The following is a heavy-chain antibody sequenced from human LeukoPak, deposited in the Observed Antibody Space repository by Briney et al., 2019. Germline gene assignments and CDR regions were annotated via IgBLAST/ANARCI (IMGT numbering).Heavy chain of an antibody. Sequence: PSETLSLTCTVSGGSISSSTFYWTWIRQAPGKGLEWIGHGHYSGTTNYNPSLKSRVTISIDTSKNQFSLRLNSVTAADTGVYFCARTTVVGADYFDYWGQGSRVTVSS. J-gene: IGHJ4*02. D-gene: IGHD1-26*01. V-gene: IGHV4-61*01. CDR3: ARTTVVGADYFDY. CDR2: GHYSGTT. CDR1: GGSISSSTFY.